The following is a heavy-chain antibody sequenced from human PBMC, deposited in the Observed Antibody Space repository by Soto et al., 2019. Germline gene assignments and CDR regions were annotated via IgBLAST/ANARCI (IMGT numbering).Heavy chain of an antibody. Sequence: EVQLLESGGGLVQPGGSLRLSCAASGFTFSSYAMSWVRQAPGKGLEWVSAISGSGGSTYYADSVKGRFTISRDNSKNTLYLQMNRLRAEDTAVYYCAKDHADIVVVPAARAFDYWGQGTLVTVSS. V-gene: IGHV3-23*01. D-gene: IGHD2-2*01. J-gene: IGHJ4*02. CDR3: AKDHADIVVVPAARAFDY. CDR2: ISGSGGST. CDR1: GFTFSSYA.